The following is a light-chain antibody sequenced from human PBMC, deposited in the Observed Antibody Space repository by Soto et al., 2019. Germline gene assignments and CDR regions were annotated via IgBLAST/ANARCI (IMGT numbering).Light chain of an antibody. CDR2: DVS. CDR1: QSINNL. Sequence: DVQMTQSPSTLSASVGHRVTITCRASQSINNLLAGYQQQPGKAPKFLSYDVSTLERGGPSRVSGSGSGTEVTLTISSLQPEDFVTYYCQQYESYSLTFGGGTKVDIK. V-gene: IGKV1-5*01. CDR3: QQYESYSLT. J-gene: IGKJ4*01.